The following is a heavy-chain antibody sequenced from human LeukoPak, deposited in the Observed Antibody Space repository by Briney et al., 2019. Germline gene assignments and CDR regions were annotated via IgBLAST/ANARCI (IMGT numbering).Heavy chain of an antibody. CDR3: ARDPWEGGSYSPFYYYMDV. D-gene: IGHD1-26*01. Sequence: ASVKVSCKASGYTFTSYGISWVRQAPGQGLEWMGWISAYNGNTNYAQKLQGRVTMTTDTSTSTAYMELRSLRSDDTAVYYCARDPWEGGSYSPFYYYMDVWGKGTTVTVSS. J-gene: IGHJ6*03. CDR2: ISAYNGNT. V-gene: IGHV1-18*01. CDR1: GYTFTSYG.